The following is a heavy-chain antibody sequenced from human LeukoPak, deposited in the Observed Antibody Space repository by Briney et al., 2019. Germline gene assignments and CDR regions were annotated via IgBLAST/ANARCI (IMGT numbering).Heavy chain of an antibody. CDR3: ARVPQNYGDFEDY. D-gene: IGHD4-17*01. V-gene: IGHV4-34*09. CDR2: IYYSGST. Sequence: PSETLSLTCAVYGGSFSGYYWSWIRQPPGKGLEWIGYIYYSGSTYYNPSLKSRVTISVDTSKNQFSLKLSSVTAADTAVYYCARVPQNYGDFEDYWGQGTLVTVSS. CDR1: GGSFSGYY. J-gene: IGHJ4*02.